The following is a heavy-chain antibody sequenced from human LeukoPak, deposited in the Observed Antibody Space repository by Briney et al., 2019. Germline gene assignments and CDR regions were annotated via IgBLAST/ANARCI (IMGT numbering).Heavy chain of an antibody. V-gene: IGHV3-33*03. CDR3: AKERDNLGSYDY. Sequence: PGGSLRLSCAASGFTFSRFGMHWVRQAPGKGLEWVAAIWFDGSNKYYRDSVKGRFTISRDSSRNTLYLQMSSLRAEDTAVYYCAKERDNLGSYDYWGQGTLVTVSS. CDR2: IWFDGSNK. CDR1: GFTFSRFG. J-gene: IGHJ4*02. D-gene: IGHD1-26*01.